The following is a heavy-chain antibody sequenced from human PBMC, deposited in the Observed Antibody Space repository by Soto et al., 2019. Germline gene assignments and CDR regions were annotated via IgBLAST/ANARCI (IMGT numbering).Heavy chain of an antibody. CDR2: ISTAGHST. CDR3: AKGDSPPCSGGSCSPIDY. J-gene: IGHJ4*02. CDR1: GFTFIDYA. D-gene: IGHD2-15*01. V-gene: IGHV3-23*01. Sequence: HPGGSLRLSCAASGFTFIDYAMSWVRQAPGKGLEWVATISTAGHSTFSADSVKGRFTISRDNSKNTLYLQMNSLRAEDTAVYYCAKGDSPPCSGGSCSPIDYWGQGTLVTVSS.